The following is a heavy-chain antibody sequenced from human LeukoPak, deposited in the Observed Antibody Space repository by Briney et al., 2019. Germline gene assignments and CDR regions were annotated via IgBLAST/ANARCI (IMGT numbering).Heavy chain of an antibody. D-gene: IGHD2-2*01. V-gene: IGHV4-4*07. CDR2: IYTSGST. J-gene: IGHJ2*01. Sequence: SETLSLTCTVSGGSISSYYWSWIRQPAGKGLEWIGRIYTSGSTNYNPSLKSRVTMSVDTSKNQFSLKLSSVTAADTAVYYCARGIVVVPVAKEYFDLWGRGTLVTVSS. CDR3: ARGIVVVPVAKEYFDL. CDR1: GGSISSYY.